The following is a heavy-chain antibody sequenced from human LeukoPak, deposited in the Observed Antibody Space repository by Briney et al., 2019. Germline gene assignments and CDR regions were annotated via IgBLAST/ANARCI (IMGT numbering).Heavy chain of an antibody. V-gene: IGHV5-51*01. D-gene: IGHD2-2*01. J-gene: IGHJ4*02. CDR1: GYSSTSYW. CDR3: ARHRDISSTSSFDY. CDR2: IYPGDSDT. Sequence: GESLKISCKGSGYSSTSYWIGWVRQMPGKGLELMGIIYPGDSDTRYSPSFQGQVTISADKSINTAYLQWSSLKASDTAMYYCARHRDISSTSSFDYWGQGTLVTVSS.